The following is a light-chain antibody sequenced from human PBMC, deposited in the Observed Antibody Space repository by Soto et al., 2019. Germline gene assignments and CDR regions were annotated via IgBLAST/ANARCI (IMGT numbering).Light chain of an antibody. J-gene: IGKJ1*01. CDR1: QSISSW. CDR2: KAA. Sequence: DIQMTQSPSTLSASVGDRVTITCRASQSISSWLAWYQQKPGNAPKLLIYKAASLERGVPSRCSGSGSVKECTLTISSLQPDDFSTYYCQQYNSYSPWTFGQGTKVEIK. V-gene: IGKV1-5*03. CDR3: QQYNSYSPWT.